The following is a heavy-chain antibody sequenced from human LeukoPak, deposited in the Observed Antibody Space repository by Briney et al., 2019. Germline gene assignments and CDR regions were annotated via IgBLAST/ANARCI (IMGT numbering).Heavy chain of an antibody. D-gene: IGHD6-19*01. V-gene: IGHV1-2*02. Sequence: ASVKVSCKASGDTFTGYYMHWVRQAPGQGLEWMGGIDPNSGGTNYAQKFQGRVTMTRDTSTSTAYMELRRLRTDDTAVYCCARVSSGWYLRYYYYMDVWGKGTTVTVSS. J-gene: IGHJ6*03. CDR3: ARVSSGWYLRYYYYMDV. CDR1: GDTFTGYY. CDR2: IDPNSGGT.